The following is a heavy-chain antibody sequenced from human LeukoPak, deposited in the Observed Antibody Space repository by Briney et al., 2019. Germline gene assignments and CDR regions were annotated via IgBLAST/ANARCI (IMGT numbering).Heavy chain of an antibody. CDR3: AREGPGSAEYSSSFDY. Sequence: WASVKVSCKASGHTFTSYYMHWVRQAPGQGLEWMGLINPSGGSTSYAQKFQGRVTMTRDTSTSTVYMELSSLRSEDTAVYYCAREGPGSAEYSSSFDYWGQGTLVTVSS. J-gene: IGHJ4*02. CDR1: GHTFTSYY. CDR2: INPSGGST. D-gene: IGHD6-6*01. V-gene: IGHV1-46*01.